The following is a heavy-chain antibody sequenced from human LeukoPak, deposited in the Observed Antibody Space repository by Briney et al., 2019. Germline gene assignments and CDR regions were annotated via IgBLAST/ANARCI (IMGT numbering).Heavy chain of an antibody. D-gene: IGHD6-6*01. CDR3: ARVWQLEEFDY. Sequence: GASVKVSCKASGYTFTSYAMHWVRQAPGQRLEWMGWINAGNGNTKYSQEFQDRVTITRDTSASTAYMELSSLRSEDMAVYYCARVWQLEEFDYWGQGTLVTVSS. CDR1: GYTFTSYA. V-gene: IGHV1-3*03. CDR2: INAGNGNT. J-gene: IGHJ4*02.